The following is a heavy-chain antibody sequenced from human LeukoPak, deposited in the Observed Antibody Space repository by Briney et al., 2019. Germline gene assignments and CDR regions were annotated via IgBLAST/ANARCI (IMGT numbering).Heavy chain of an antibody. CDR1: GFSFSSYA. Sequence: GGSLRLSCAASGFSFSSYAMAWVRQAPGKGLEWVSTISGSGGSTHYADSVKGRFTISRDNSKNTLYLQMKSLRAEDTAVYYCAKDPYYYDSSGYGYGMDVWGQGTTVTVSS. CDR3: AKDPYYYDSSGYGYGMDV. J-gene: IGHJ6*02. V-gene: IGHV3-23*01. CDR2: ISGSGGST. D-gene: IGHD3-22*01.